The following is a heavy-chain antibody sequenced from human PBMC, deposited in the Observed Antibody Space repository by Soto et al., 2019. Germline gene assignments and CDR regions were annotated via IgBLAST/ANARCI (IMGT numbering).Heavy chain of an antibody. J-gene: IGHJ5*02. Sequence: GGSLRLSCAASGFTFDDYAMHWVRQAPGKGLEWVSGISWNSGSIGYADSVKGRFTISRDNAKNSLYLQMNSLRAEDTALYYCAKDAAYDFWSGYYPNNWFDPWGQGTLVTVSS. CDR1: GFTFDDYA. D-gene: IGHD3-3*01. CDR2: ISWNSGSI. CDR3: AKDAAYDFWSGYYPNNWFDP. V-gene: IGHV3-9*01.